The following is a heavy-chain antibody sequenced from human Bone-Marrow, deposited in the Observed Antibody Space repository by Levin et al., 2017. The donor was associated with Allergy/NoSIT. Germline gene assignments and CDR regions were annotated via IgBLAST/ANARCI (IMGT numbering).Heavy chain of an antibody. CDR3: ATDCISLSRGAFWCH. CDR1: GGTFSNYE. Sequence: PPASVKVSCKASGGTFSNYEINWVRQAPGQGLEWMGGITPIFGTANFAQNFQGRVTITADESTSTAYMELSSLRSEDTAVYFCATDCISLSRGAFWCHWGQGTLVTVSS. J-gene: IGHJ4*02. CDR2: ITPIFGTA. V-gene: IGHV1-69*13. D-gene: IGHD3-10*01.